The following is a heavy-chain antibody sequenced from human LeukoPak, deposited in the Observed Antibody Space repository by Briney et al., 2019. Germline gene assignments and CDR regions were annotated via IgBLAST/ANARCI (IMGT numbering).Heavy chain of an antibody. CDR1: GFTFSDYW. CDR3: ARDYGDY. Sequence: GGSLRLSCAASGFTFSDYWMSWFRQAPGKGLEWVANIKQDGSDKYCVDSVKGRFTISRDNAKNSLYLQMNSLRAEDTAVYYCARDYGDYWGQGILVTVSS. D-gene: IGHD4-17*01. V-gene: IGHV3-7*01. CDR2: IKQDGSDK. J-gene: IGHJ4*02.